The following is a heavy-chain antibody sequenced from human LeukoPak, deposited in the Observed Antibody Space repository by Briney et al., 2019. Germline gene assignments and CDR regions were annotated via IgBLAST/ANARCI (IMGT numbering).Heavy chain of an antibody. CDR3: AKEGKHYSLYYFDS. CDR2: TSYDGSKT. Sequence: GGSLRLSCAASGFTLSSYGMHWVRQAPGKGLEWVAVTSYDGSKTFYADSVKGRFTISRDNSKNTLYLQMNTLRAEDTAVYYCAKEGKHYSLYYFDSWGQGALVTVSS. D-gene: IGHD2-15*01. V-gene: IGHV3-30*18. CDR1: GFTLSSYG. J-gene: IGHJ4*02.